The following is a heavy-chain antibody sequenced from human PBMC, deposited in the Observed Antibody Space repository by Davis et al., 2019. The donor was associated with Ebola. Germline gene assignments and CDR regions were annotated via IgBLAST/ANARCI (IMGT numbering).Heavy chain of an antibody. V-gene: IGHV3-66*03. CDR1: GFAVSGNY. CDR3: VKGGADYYGSGSIGMDV. J-gene: IGHJ6*02. CDR2: IYSRGTT. D-gene: IGHD3-10*01. Sequence: GGSLRLSCAASGFAVSGNYMSWVRQAPGKGLEWVSVIYSRGTTYYADSVKGRFTISRDNSKNTLYLQMSSLRAEDTAVYYCVKGGADYYGSGSIGMDVWGQGTTVTVSS.